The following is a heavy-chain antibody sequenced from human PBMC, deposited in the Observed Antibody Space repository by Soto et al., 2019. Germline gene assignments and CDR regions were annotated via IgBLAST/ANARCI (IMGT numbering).Heavy chain of an antibody. CDR3: AKQSSIFYDSSGYPKWGYYYYGMDV. D-gene: IGHD3-22*01. Sequence: PGGSLRLSCAASGFTVSSNYMSWVRQAPGKGLKWVSVIYSGGSTYYADSVKGRFTISRDNSKNTLYLQMNSLRAEDTAVYYCAKQSSIFYDSSGYPKWGYYYYGMDVWGQGTTVTVSS. V-gene: IGHV3-53*01. CDR1: GFTVSSNY. J-gene: IGHJ6*02. CDR2: IYSGGST.